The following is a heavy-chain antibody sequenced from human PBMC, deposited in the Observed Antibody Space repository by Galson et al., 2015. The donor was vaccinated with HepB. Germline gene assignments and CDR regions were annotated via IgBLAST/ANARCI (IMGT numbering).Heavy chain of an antibody. CDR3: TRYSTTSAWFDP. CDR2: IYYSGGT. Sequence: SETLSLTCIVSGGSITSSGFHWDWIRQPPGKGLEWIGGIYYSGGTYYNPSLESRVTISVDTSKNQFSLNLNSVTAADTAVYYCTRYSTTSAWFDPWGQGTLVTVSS. D-gene: IGHD2-2*01. J-gene: IGHJ5*02. CDR1: GGSITSSGFH. V-gene: IGHV4-39*01.